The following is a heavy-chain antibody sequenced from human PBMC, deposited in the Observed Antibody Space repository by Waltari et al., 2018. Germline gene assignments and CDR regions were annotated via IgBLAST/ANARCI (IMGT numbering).Heavy chain of an antibody. CDR2: ITGDGALT. CDR1: GFIFSTYW. J-gene: IGHJ2*01. Sequence: EAQLVESGGDVVQPGGSLRLSCVGSGFIFSTYWMHWLRQDPGEGLVWVSRITGDGALTFDADSVKGRFTISRDNARNTLSLEMNNVRDEDTAIYYCATESLGAGHRYFEVWGRGTLVTVSS. D-gene: IGHD7-27*01. CDR3: ATESLGAGHRYFEV. V-gene: IGHV3-74*01.